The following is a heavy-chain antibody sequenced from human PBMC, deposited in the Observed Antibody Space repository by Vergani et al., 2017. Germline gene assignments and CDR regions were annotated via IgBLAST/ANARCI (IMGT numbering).Heavy chain of an antibody. CDR3: ASGTYGGMDV. V-gene: IGHV4-59*01. D-gene: IGHD4-17*01. CDR1: GGSISSYY. CDR2: IYYSGST. Sequence: QVQLQESGPGLVKPSETLSLTCTVSGGSISSYYWSWIRQPPGKGLEWIGYIYYSGSTNYNPSLKSRVTISVDTSKNQFSLKLSSVTAADTSVYYCASGTYGGMDVWGQGTTVTVSS. J-gene: IGHJ6*02.